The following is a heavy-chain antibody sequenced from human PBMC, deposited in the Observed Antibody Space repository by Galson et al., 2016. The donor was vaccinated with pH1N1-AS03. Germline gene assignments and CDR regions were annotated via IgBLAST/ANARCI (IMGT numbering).Heavy chain of an antibody. Sequence: SLRLSCAASGFTFSIYAMHWVRQAPGKGLEWVSGVGGVDGSLWYAESVKGRFTVSRDNSKGTLDLQMNSLRADDTAVYYCARRSGSPHWFDPWGQGTLVTVSS. CDR3: ARRSGSPHWFDP. J-gene: IGHJ5*02. V-gene: IGHV3-23*01. D-gene: IGHD3-3*01. CDR1: GFTFSIYA. CDR2: VGGVDGSL.